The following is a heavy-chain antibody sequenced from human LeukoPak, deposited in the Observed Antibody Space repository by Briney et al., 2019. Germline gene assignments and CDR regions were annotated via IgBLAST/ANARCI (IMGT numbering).Heavy chain of an antibody. Sequence: SETLSLTCTVSGGSISSYYWSWIRQPPEKGLEWIGYIYYSGSTNYNPSLKSRVTISIDTSKNQFSLKLSSVTAADTAVYYCARRSYSRGYSDYFDYWGQGTLVTVSS. D-gene: IGHD3-22*01. CDR2: IYYSGST. J-gene: IGHJ4*02. V-gene: IGHV4-59*08. CDR3: ARRSYSRGYSDYFDY. CDR1: GGSISSYY.